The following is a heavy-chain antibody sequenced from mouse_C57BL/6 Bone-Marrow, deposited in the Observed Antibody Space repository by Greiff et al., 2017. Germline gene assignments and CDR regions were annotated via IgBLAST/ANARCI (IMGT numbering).Heavy chain of an antibody. D-gene: IGHD1-1*01. CDR1: GFTFSSYT. V-gene: IGHV5-9*01. CDR3: AVYYGSRYAMDY. Sequence: EVKLVESGGGLVKPGGSLKLSCAASGFTFSSYTMSWVRQTPEKRLEWVATISGGGGNTYYPDSVKGRFTISRDNAKNTLYLQMSSLRSEDTALYYCAVYYGSRYAMDYWGQGTSVTVSS. CDR2: ISGGGGNT. J-gene: IGHJ4*01.